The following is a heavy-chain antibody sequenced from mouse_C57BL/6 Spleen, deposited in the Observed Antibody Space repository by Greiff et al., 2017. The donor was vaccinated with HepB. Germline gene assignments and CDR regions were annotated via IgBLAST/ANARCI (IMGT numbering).Heavy chain of an antibody. CDR2: ISSGGDYI. V-gene: IGHV5-9-1*02. CDR1: GFTFSSYA. Sequence: EVMLVESGEGLVKPGGSLKLSCAASGFTFSSYAMSWVRQTPEKRLEWVAYISSGGDYIYYADTVKGRFTISRDNARNTLYLQMSSLKSEDTAMYYCTREDDYDDYAMDYWGQGTSVTVSS. CDR3: TREDDYDDYAMDY. J-gene: IGHJ4*01. D-gene: IGHD2-4*01.